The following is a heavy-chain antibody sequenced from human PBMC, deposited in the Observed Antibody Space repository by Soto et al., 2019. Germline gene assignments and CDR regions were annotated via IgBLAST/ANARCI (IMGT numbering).Heavy chain of an antibody. CDR3: ARDPGYCSGGSCYAADY. Sequence: SVKVSCKASGGTFSSYAISWVRQAPGQGLEWMGGIIPIFGTANYAQKFQGRVTITADESTSTAYMELSSLRSEDTAVYYCARDPGYCSGGSCYAADYWGQGTLVTVSS. V-gene: IGHV1-69*13. D-gene: IGHD2-15*01. CDR2: IIPIFGTA. CDR1: GGTFSSYA. J-gene: IGHJ4*02.